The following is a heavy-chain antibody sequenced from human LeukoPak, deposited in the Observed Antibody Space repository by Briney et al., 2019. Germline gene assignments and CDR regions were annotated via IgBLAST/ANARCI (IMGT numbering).Heavy chain of an antibody. J-gene: IGHJ4*02. Sequence: GASVKVSCKAYGYTFTDYYVHWVRQAPGQGLEWMGWINPNSGGTNYAQKFQGRVTMTRDTSISTAYMELSRLRSDDTAVYYCAREGPIVGATHLVDYWGQGTLVTVSS. CDR1: GYTFTDYY. CDR3: AREGPIVGATHLVDY. V-gene: IGHV1-2*02. D-gene: IGHD1-26*01. CDR2: INPNSGGT.